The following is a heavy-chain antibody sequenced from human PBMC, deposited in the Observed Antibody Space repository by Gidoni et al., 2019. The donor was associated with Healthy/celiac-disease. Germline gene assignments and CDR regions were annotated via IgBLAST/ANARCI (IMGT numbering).Heavy chain of an antibody. CDR2: IYYSGST. CDR1: GGSISSSSYY. CDR3: ARRRGLTMVRGVITPFDY. D-gene: IGHD3-10*01. Sequence: QLQLQASGPGLVKPSATLSLTCTVSGGSISSSSYYWGWIRQPPGKGLEWIGSIYYSGSTYYNPSLKSRVTISVDTSKNQFSLKLSSVTAADTAVYYCARRRGLTMVRGVITPFDYWGQGTLVTVSS. V-gene: IGHV4-39*01. J-gene: IGHJ4*02.